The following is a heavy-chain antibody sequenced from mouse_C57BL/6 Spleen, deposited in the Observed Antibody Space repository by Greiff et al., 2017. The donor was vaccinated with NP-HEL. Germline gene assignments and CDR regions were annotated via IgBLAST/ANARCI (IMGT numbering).Heavy chain of an antibody. J-gene: IGHJ2*01. CDR3: ARGNWGQYYFDY. CDR1: GYTFTSYW. CDR2: INPSNGGT. Sequence: VQLQQPGTELVKPGASVKLSCKASGYTFTSYWMHWVKQRPGQGLEWIGNINPSNGGTNYTEKFKSKATLTVDKSSSTAYMQLSSLTSEDSAVYYCARGNWGQYYFDYWGQGTTRTVSS. D-gene: IGHD4-1*01. V-gene: IGHV1-53*01.